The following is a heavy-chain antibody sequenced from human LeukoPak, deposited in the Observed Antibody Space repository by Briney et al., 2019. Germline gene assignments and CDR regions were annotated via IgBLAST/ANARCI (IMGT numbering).Heavy chain of an antibody. J-gene: IGHJ3*02. V-gene: IGHV3-23*01. D-gene: IGHD3-10*01. CDR1: GFTFSSHG. CDR2: ISGSGGNT. Sequence: GGSLRLSCAASGFTFSSHGMNWVRQAPGKGPEWVSGISGSGGNTYYADSVKGRFTISRDNSKNTLYLQMNSLRAEDTAVYYCARARRGDYSGSGSYGAFDIWGQGTMVTVSS. CDR3: ARARRGDYSGSGSYGAFDI.